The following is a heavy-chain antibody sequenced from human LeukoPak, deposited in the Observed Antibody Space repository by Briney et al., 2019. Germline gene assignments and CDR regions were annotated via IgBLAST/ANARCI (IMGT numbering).Heavy chain of an antibody. D-gene: IGHD2-2*01. CDR3: ARVGYCSSTSCYGIDY. CDR2: ISGSGGST. CDR1: GFTFSSYA. Sequence: GGSLRLSCAASGFTFSSYAMSWVRQAPGKGLEWVSAISGSGGSTYYADSVKGRFTISRDNSKNTLYLQMNSLRAEDMAVYYCARVGYCSSTSCYGIDYWGQGTLVTVSS. J-gene: IGHJ4*02. V-gene: IGHV3-23*01.